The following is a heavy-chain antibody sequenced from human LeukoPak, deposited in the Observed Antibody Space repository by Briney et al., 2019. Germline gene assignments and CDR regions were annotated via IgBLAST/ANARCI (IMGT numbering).Heavy chain of an antibody. D-gene: IGHD7-27*01. CDR2: IFSGSST. CDR3: ASRSLGSWAAFDI. J-gene: IGHJ3*02. V-gene: IGHV3-53*01. CDR1: GFTVSSSY. Sequence: GGSLRLSCAASGFTVSSSYMSWVRQAPGKGLEWVSVIFSGSSTYYADSVKGRFTISRDNSKNTMYLQMNSLRAEDTAVYYCASRSLGSWAAFDIWGQGTMVTVSS.